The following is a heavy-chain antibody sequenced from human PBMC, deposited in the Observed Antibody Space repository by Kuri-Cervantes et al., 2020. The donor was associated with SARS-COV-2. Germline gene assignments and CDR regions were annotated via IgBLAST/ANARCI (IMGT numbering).Heavy chain of an antibody. D-gene: IGHD2-15*01. CDR1: GGSFSGYY. V-gene: IGHV4-34*01. CDR3: ARHIYADFSGRPFDY. J-gene: IGHJ4*02. Sequence: SQTLSLTCAVYGGSFSGYYWSWIRQPPGKGLEWIGEINHSGSTNYNASLKSRVTISVDTSKNQLSLKLNSVTAADTAIYYCARHIYADFSGRPFDYWGPGTLVTVSS. CDR2: INHSGST.